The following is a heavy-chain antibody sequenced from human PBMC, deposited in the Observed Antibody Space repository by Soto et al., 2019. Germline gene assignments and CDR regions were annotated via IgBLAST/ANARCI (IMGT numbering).Heavy chain of an antibody. CDR1: GFSFSSYA. D-gene: IGHD3-10*01. CDR2: ISYDGSNK. Sequence: QVQLVESGGGVVQPGRSLRLSCAASGFSFSSYAMHWVRQALGKGLEWVAVISYDGSNKYYADSVKGRFTISRDNSKNTLYLQMNSLRAEDTAVYYCAREIERLLGFWGQGTLVTVSS. V-gene: IGHV3-30-3*01. J-gene: IGHJ4*02. CDR3: AREIERLLGF.